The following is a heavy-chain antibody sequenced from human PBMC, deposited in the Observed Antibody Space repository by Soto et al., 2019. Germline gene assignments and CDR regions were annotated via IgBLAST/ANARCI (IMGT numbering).Heavy chain of an antibody. D-gene: IGHD4-17*01. CDR1: GYTFTGYY. Sequence: ASVKVSCKASGYTFTGYYMHWVRQAPGQGLEWMGWINPNSGGTNYAQKFQGWVTMTRDTSISTAYMELRSLRSDDTAVYYCARDEYGDYWDWGQGTQVTVSS. CDR2: INPNSGGT. CDR3: ARDEYGDYWD. J-gene: IGHJ4*02. V-gene: IGHV1-2*04.